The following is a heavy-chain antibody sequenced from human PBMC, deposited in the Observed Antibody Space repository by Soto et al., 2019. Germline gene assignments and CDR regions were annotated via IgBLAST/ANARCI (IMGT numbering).Heavy chain of an antibody. V-gene: IGHV3-48*02. Sequence: HPGGSLRLSCAASGFTFSSYSMNWVRQAPGKGLEWVSYISSSSTIYYADSVKGRFTISRDNAKNSLYLQVNSLRDEDTAVYYCARDLYSGSYFPPSGMDVWGQGTTVTVSS. CDR2: ISSSSTI. CDR3: ARDLYSGSYFPPSGMDV. D-gene: IGHD1-26*01. J-gene: IGHJ6*02. CDR1: GFTFSSYS.